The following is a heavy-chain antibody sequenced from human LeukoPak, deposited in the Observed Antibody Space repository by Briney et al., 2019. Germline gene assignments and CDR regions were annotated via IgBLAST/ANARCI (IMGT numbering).Heavy chain of an antibody. CDR2: IYHSGST. V-gene: IGHV4-4*02. D-gene: IGHD5-18*01. CDR1: GGSISSSNW. J-gene: IGHJ4*02. CDR3: ARGIYSYGLTLFDY. Sequence: SETLSLTCAVSGGSISSSNWWSWARQPPGKGLEWIGEIYHSGSTNYNPSLKSRVTISVDKSKNQFSLKLSSVTAADTAVYYCARGIYSYGLTLFDYWGQGTLVTVSS.